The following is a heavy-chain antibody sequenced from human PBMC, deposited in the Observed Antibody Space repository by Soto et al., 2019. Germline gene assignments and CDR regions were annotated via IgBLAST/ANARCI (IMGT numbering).Heavy chain of an antibody. Sequence: EVQLVESGGGLVQPGGSLRLSCAASGFTFSSYSMNWVRQAPGKGLEWVSYISSSSSTIYYADSVKGRFTISRDNAKNSLYLQMNSLRHEDTAVYYCASVRGLNWFDPWGQGTLVTVSS. D-gene: IGHD3-10*01. V-gene: IGHV3-48*02. J-gene: IGHJ5*02. CDR3: ASVRGLNWFDP. CDR2: ISSSSSTI. CDR1: GFTFSSYS.